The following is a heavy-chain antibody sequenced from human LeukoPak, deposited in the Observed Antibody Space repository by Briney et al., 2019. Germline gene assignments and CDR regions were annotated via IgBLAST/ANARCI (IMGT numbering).Heavy chain of an antibody. J-gene: IGHJ4*02. CDR2: INLSAGTT. CDR3: AREMGVGSTMGYFYY. D-gene: IGHD1-26*01. CDR1: GYTLTGYY. V-gene: IGHV1-46*01. Sequence: ASVKVSYKASGYTLTGYYMHWVRQAPGQGLEWMGVINLSAGTTNYAQKFQGRVTMTRDMSTSTVYMELSSLTSEDTAVYYCAREMGVGSTMGYFYYWGQGTLVTVSS.